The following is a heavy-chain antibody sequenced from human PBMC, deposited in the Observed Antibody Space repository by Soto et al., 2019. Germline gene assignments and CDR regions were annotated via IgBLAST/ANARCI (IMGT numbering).Heavy chain of an antibody. D-gene: IGHD2-15*01. CDR1: GFTFSSYA. V-gene: IGHV3-23*01. CDR2: ISGSGGST. J-gene: IGHJ3*02. CDR3: AKSLDVRMVAALDAFDI. Sequence: GGSLRLSCAASGFTFSSYAMSWVRQAPGKGLEWVSAISGSGGSTYYADSVKGRFTISRDNSKNTLYLQMNSLRAEDTAVYYCAKSLDVRMVAALDAFDIWGQGTMVTVSS.